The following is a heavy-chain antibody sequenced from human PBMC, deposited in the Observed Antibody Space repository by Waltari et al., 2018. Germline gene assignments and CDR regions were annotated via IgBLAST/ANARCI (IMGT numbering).Heavy chain of an antibody. CDR3: ARDTVMNF. J-gene: IGHJ4*02. CDR1: G. V-gene: IGHV3-7*03. Sequence: GWGWVRQVTGKGLEWVANIKYDESEKNYLDSVKGRFTISRDNAKNSMYLQMNSLGVDDTAVYYCARDTVMNFWGQGTLVTVSS. CDR2: IKYDESEK. D-gene: IGHD2-21*01.